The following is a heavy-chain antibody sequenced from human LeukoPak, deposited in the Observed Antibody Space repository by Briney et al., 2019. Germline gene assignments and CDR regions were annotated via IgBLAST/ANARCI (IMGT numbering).Heavy chain of an antibody. CDR1: GYSFTSYW. D-gene: IGHD5-12*01. CDR3: ARHHTRYSGYEPTDY. Sequence: NPGESLKISCKGSGYSFTSYWIGWVRQMPGKGLEWMGIIYPCDSDTGYSPSFQGQVTISADKSISTAYLQWSSLKASDTAMYYCARHHTRYSGYEPTDYWGQGTLVTVSS. CDR2: IYPCDSDT. J-gene: IGHJ4*02. V-gene: IGHV5-51*01.